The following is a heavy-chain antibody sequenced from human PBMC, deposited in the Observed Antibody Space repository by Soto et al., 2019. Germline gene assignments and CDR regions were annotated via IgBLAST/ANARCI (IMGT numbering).Heavy chain of an antibody. V-gene: IGHV3-7*01. CDR3: AREPAVLPAAMSYFDC. J-gene: IGHJ4*02. CDR2: IKQDGSEK. D-gene: IGHD2-2*01. CDR1: GFTFSSYW. Sequence: EVQLVESGGGLVQPGGSLRLSCAASGFTFSSYWMSWVRQAPGKGLEWVANIKQDGSEKYYVDSVKGRFTLSRDNAKNSLYLQMNGMRAEDTAVYYCAREPAVLPAAMSYFDCWGQGTLVTVSS.